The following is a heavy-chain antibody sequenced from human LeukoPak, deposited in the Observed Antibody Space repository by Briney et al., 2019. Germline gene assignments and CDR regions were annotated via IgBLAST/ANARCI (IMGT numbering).Heavy chain of an antibody. CDR3: ARSRFRSSGYLGY. CDR2: INPSGGST. V-gene: IGHV1-46*01. CDR1: GYTFTSYY. Sequence: ASVKVSCKASGYTFTSYYMHWVRQAPGQGLEWMGIINPSGGSTSYAQKFQGRVTITRNTSISTAYMELSSLRSEDTAVYYCARSRFRSSGYLGYWGQGTLVTVSS. D-gene: IGHD3-22*01. J-gene: IGHJ4*02.